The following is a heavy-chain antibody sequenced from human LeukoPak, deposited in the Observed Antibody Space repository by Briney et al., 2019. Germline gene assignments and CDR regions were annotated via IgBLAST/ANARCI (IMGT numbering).Heavy chain of an antibody. Sequence: QSGGSLRLSCAASGFIFSSYWMYWVRQAPGKGLVWVSRIKRGGSSTSYADSVKRRFTISRDNAKHTLSPQMNSLRAEDTAVYYCARRGAVPYAFDIWGQGTMVTVSS. D-gene: IGHD4-17*01. J-gene: IGHJ3*02. CDR2: IKRGGSST. CDR1: GFIFSSYW. CDR3: ARRGAVPYAFDI. V-gene: IGHV3-74*01.